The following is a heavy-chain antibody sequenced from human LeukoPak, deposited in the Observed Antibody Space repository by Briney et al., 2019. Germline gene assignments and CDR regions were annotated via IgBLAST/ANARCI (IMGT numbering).Heavy chain of an antibody. CDR3: AKDASNYLSNWFAP. Sequence: GGSLRLSCAAPGFTFSSYAMSWVRQAPGKGLGWVSAISGSGDSTYYADSVKGRFTISRDNSKNTLYLQMNRLRGEDTAIYYCAKDASNYLSNWFAPWGQGTLVTVSS. V-gene: IGHV3-23*01. J-gene: IGHJ5*02. D-gene: IGHD4-11*01. CDR1: GFTFSSYA. CDR2: ISGSGDST.